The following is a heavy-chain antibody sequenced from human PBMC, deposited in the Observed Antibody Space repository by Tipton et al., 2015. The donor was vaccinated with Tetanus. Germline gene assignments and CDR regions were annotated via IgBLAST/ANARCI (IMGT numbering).Heavy chain of an antibody. Sequence: QLVQSGGGLVQPGGSLGLSCAASGFTFSTTWFSWVRQAPGKGLGWVASINEDGRETYYGDSVKGRFTISRDNAKNSVYLQMNILKVEDTAIYFCARGSGFTGYNNWGQGTLVPVSS. D-gene: IGHD5-24*01. J-gene: IGHJ4*02. CDR3: ARGSGFTGYNN. CDR2: INEDGRET. CDR1: GFTFSTTW. V-gene: IGHV3-7*01.